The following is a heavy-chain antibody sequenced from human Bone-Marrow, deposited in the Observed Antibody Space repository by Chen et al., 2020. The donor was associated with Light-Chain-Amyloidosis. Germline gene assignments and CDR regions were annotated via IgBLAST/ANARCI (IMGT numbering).Heavy chain of an antibody. CDR1: GYTFPNYW. Sequence: EVQLEQSGPEVKKPGESQKISCNGSGYTFPNYWIGWVRQMPGKGLEWMGVIYPDDSDARDSPSFEGQVTISADKSITTAYLQWRSLKASDTAMYYCARRRDGYNFDYWGQGTLVTVSS. J-gene: IGHJ4*02. D-gene: IGHD5-12*01. CDR3: ARRRDGYNFDY. V-gene: IGHV5-51*01. CDR2: IYPDDSDA.